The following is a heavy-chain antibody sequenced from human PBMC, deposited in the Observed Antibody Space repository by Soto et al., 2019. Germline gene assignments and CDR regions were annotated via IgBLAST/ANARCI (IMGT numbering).Heavy chain of an antibody. CDR3: ATERRLYDFWSGYYRWFDP. Sequence: ASVKVSCKVSGYTLTELSMHWVRQAPGKGLEWMGGFDPEDGETIYAQKFQGRVTMTEDTSTDTAYMELSSLRSEDTAVYYCATERRLYDFWSGYYRWFDPWGQGTLVTVSS. D-gene: IGHD3-3*01. CDR1: GYTLTELS. V-gene: IGHV1-24*01. J-gene: IGHJ5*02. CDR2: FDPEDGET.